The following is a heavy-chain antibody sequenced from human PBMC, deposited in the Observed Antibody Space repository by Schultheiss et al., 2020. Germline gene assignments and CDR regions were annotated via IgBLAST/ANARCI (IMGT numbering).Heavy chain of an antibody. D-gene: IGHD6-19*01. CDR2: ISWNSGSI. CDR1: GFTFSSYD. V-gene: IGHV3-9*01. J-gene: IGHJ4*02. CDR3: AKDISSSGWYRNFDY. Sequence: GGSLRLSCAASGFTFSSYDMHWVRQATGKGLEWVSGISWNSGSIGYADSVKGRFTISRDNAKNSLYLQMNSLRAEDTALYYCAKDISSSGWYRNFDYWGQGTRVTVSS.